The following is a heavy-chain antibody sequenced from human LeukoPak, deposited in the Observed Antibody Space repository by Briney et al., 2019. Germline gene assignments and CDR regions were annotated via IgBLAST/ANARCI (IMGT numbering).Heavy chain of an antibody. CDR2: IIPIFGTA. Sequence: SVKVTCKASGGTFSSYAISWVRQAPGQGLEWMGGIIPIFGTANYAQKFQGRVTITADKSTSTAYMELSSLRSEDTAVYYCARAPMVRGVIITQKYFDYWGQETLVTVSS. CDR3: ARAPMVRGVIITQKYFDY. V-gene: IGHV1-69*06. D-gene: IGHD3-10*01. CDR1: GGTFSSYA. J-gene: IGHJ4*02.